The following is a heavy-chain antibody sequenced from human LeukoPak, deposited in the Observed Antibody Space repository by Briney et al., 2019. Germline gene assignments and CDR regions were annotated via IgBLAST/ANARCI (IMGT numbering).Heavy chain of an antibody. CDR2: ISAYNGNT. CDR3: ASTLCGRSSGYYCPYYFDY. V-gene: IGHV1-18*01. J-gene: IGHJ4*02. CDR1: GYTFTSYG. Sequence: ASVKVSCKASGYTFTSYGISWVRQAPGQGLEWMGWISAYNGNTNYAQKLQGRVTMTTDTSTSTAYMELRSLRSDDTAVYYCASTLCGRSSGYYCPYYFDYWGQGTLVTVSS. D-gene: IGHD3-22*01.